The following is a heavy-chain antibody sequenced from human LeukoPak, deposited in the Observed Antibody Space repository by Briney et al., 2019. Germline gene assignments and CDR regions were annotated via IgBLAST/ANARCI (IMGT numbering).Heavy chain of an antibody. V-gene: IGHV4-39*01. D-gene: IGHD3-3*01. CDR1: GGSISSSSYY. CDR2: IYYSGST. CDR3: ARRSGVAVWSWFDP. J-gene: IGHJ5*02. Sequence: SETLSLTCTVSGGSISSSSYYWGWIRQPPGKGLEWIGSIYYSGSTYYNPSLKSRVTISVDTAKNQFSLKLSSVTAADTAVYYCARRSGVAVWSWFDPWGQGTLVTVSS.